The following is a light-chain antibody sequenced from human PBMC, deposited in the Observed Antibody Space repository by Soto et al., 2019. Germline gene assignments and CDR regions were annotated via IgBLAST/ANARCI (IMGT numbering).Light chain of an antibody. CDR2: GVS. Sequence: EIVLTQSPGTLSLSPGERATLSCRASQSVSSNNFAWYQQKPGQAPRLLIYGVSSRATGIPDRFSGSGSGTDFTLSINRLEPEDFAVFYCQQYGSLPFTFGPGTKVDIK. CDR3: QQYGSLPFT. V-gene: IGKV3-20*01. J-gene: IGKJ3*01. CDR1: QSVSSNN.